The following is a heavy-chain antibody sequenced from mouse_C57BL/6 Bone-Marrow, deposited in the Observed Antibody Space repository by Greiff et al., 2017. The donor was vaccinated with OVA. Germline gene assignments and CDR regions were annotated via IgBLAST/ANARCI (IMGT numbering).Heavy chain of an antibody. CDR3: AREGDSNYPYSFDY. J-gene: IGHJ2*01. Sequence: EVQLQQSGAELVRPGASVKLSCTASGFNIKDDYMHWVKQRPEQGLEWIGWIAPENGDTEYASKFQGKATITADTSSSTAYMQFSSLTSEDSAIYYCAREGDSNYPYSFDYWGQGTTLTVSS. V-gene: IGHV14-4*01. CDR2: IAPENGDT. CDR1: GFNIKDDY. D-gene: IGHD2-5*01.